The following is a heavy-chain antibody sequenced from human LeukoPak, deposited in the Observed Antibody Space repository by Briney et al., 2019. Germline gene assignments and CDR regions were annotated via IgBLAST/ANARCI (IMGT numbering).Heavy chain of an antibody. D-gene: IGHD3-16*01. CDR2: IGTVGDT. CDR3: ARFGPDPFDI. Sequence: GGSLRLSCAASGFTFSDYDMHWVRQVTGRGLEWVSTIGTVGDTYYRDSVKGRFTISRENANNSLYLQMNSLRGGDTAVYYCARFGPDPFDIWGPGTMVTVSS. J-gene: IGHJ3*02. V-gene: IGHV3-13*01. CDR1: GFTFSDYD.